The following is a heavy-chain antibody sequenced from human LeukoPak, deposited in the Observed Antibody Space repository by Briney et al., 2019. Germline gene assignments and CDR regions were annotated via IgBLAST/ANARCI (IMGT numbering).Heavy chain of an antibody. Sequence: PGGSLRLSCAASGFTFRSSGMHWVRQAPGKGLEWVAVISSDGTNKDYADSVKGRFSISRDNSRNTLYLQMNRLRADDTAVYYCARDRSQEFDPWGQGTLVTGSS. D-gene: IGHD3-10*01. CDR3: ARDRSQEFDP. CDR1: GFTFRSSG. J-gene: IGHJ5*01. V-gene: IGHV3-30*19. CDR2: ISSDGTNK.